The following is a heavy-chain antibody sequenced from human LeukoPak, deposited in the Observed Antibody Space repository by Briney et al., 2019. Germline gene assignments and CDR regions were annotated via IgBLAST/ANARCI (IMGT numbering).Heavy chain of an antibody. D-gene: IGHD2-21*01. Sequence: PGGSLRLSCAASGFTLSDYYMSWIRQAPGKGLEWVSGINWNGGSTGYADSVKGRFTISRDNAKNSLYLQMNSLRAEDTALYYCARDYSGYYDMDVWGQGTTVTVSS. CDR2: INWNGGST. CDR1: GFTLSDYY. V-gene: IGHV3-20*04. CDR3: ARDYSGYYDMDV. J-gene: IGHJ6*02.